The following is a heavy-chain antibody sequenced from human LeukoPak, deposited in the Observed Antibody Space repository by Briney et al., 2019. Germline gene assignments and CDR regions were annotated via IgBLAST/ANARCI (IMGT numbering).Heavy chain of an antibody. CDR3: ARGFSARAFVFDI. CDR1: GGTFGSYA. J-gene: IGHJ3*02. D-gene: IGHD2/OR15-2a*01. CDR2: INPSGGNT. V-gene: IGHV1-46*01. Sequence: GASVKVSCKASGGTFGSYAISWVRQAPGQGLEWMGIINPSGGNTSYAQKFQGRVTMTRDTSTSTVYMELSSLRSEDTAVYYCARGFSARAFVFDIWGQGTMVTVSS.